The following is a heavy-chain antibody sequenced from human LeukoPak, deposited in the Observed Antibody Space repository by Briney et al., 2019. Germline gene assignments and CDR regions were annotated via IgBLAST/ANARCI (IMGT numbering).Heavy chain of an antibody. V-gene: IGHV3-23*01. CDR3: AKAWTAYSSGPLDY. D-gene: IGHD6-19*01. CDR1: GFTFSSYA. CDR2: ISGTYGDGGT. J-gene: IGHJ4*02. Sequence: GGSLRLSCAPSGFTFSSYAMSWVRQAPGKGLEWVSAISGTYGDGGTYYADSVKGRFTISRDNSKNTLYLQMNSLRAEDTAVYYCAKAWTAYSSGPLDYWGQGTLVTVSS.